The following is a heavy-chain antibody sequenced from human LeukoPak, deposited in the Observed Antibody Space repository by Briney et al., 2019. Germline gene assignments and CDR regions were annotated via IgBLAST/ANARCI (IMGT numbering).Heavy chain of an antibody. J-gene: IGHJ3*02. V-gene: IGHV3-74*01. D-gene: IGHD3-16*02. CDR3: ARERALGTAVTAFDI. CDR1: GFTFSNYW. Sequence: GGSLRLSCAASGFTFSNYWMHWVRQAPGKGLVWVSYVNVNGRSAASADSVEGRFTVSRDNAMNTLYLQMNSLRVDDTGVYYCARERALGTAVTAFDIWGQGTMVTVS. CDR2: VNVNGRSA.